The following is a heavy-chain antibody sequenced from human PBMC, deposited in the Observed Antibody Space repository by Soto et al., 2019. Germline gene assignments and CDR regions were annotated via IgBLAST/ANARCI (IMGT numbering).Heavy chain of an antibody. CDR2: INHSGST. CDR3: ARADYSRLHLFDD. D-gene: IGHD2-15*01. J-gene: IGHJ4*02. CDR1: GGSFSGYY. Sequence: PSETLSLTCAVYGGSFSGYYWSWIRQPPGKGLEWIGEINHSGSTNYNPSLKSRVTISVDTSKNQFSLKLSSVTAADTAVYYCARADYSRLHLFDDWGQGTLGTV. V-gene: IGHV4-34*01.